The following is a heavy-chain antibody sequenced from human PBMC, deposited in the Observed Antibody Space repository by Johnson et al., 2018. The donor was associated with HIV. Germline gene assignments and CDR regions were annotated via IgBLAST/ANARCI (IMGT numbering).Heavy chain of an antibody. CDR2: ISSSGSNK. V-gene: IGHV3-11*04. D-gene: IGHD2/OR15-2a*01. CDR1: GFTFSDYY. J-gene: IGHJ3*02. CDR3: ARAFDPRAFDI. Sequence: QVQLVESGGDLVQPGGSLRLSCVASGFTFSDYYMSWIRQAPGKGLEWVSYISSSGSNKYYADSVKGRFTISRDNSKNTLYLQMNSLRAEDTAVYYCARAFDPRAFDIWGQGTMVTVSS.